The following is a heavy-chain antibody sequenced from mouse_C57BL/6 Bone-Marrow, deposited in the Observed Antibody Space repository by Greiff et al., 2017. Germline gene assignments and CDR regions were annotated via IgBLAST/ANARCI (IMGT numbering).Heavy chain of an antibody. CDR2: IDPENGDT. Sequence: VQLKESGAELVRPGASVKLSCTASGFNIKDDYMHWVKQRPEQGLEWIGWIDPENGDTEYASKFQGKATITADTSSNTAYLQLSSLTSEDTAVYYGTTGLLAYWGQGTLVTVSA. V-gene: IGHV14-4*01. CDR3: TTGLLAY. CDR1: GFNIKDDY. D-gene: IGHD3-1*01. J-gene: IGHJ3*01.